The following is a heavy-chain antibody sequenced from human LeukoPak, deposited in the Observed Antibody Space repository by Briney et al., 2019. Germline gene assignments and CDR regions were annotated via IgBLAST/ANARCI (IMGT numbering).Heavy chain of an antibody. J-gene: IGHJ5*02. D-gene: IGHD5-18*01. CDR2: IIPIFGTA. V-gene: IGHV1-69*13. CDR1: GGTFSSYA. Sequence: SVKVSCKASGGTFSSYAISWVRQAPGQGLEWMGGIIPIFGTANYAQKFQGRVTITADESTSTAYMELSSLRSEDTAVYYCASSVRGYGYNWFDPWGQGTLVTVSS. CDR3: ASSVRGYGYNWFDP.